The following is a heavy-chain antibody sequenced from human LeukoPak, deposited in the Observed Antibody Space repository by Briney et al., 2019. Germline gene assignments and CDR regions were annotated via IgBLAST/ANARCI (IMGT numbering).Heavy chain of an antibody. CDR3: AREGYSRAFDI. CDR1: GGSISNYY. D-gene: IGHD1-26*01. J-gene: IGHJ3*02. Sequence: ETLSLTCTVSGGSISNYYWNWIRQPPGKGLEWVSVISGSGANTYYADSVKGRFTISRDNSKNTVYLQMNSLRAEDTAVYYCAREGYSRAFDIWGQGTMVTVSS. V-gene: IGHV3-23*01. CDR2: ISGSGANT.